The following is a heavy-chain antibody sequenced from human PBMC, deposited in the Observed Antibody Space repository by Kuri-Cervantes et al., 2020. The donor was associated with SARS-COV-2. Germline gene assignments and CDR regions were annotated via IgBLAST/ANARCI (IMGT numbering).Heavy chain of an antibody. D-gene: IGHD6-19*01. V-gene: IGHV5-10-1*01. CDR3: ARQLPVAGTGQGY. CDR2: IDPRDSYT. Sequence: GESLKISCQGSGYSFTDYWITWVRRVPGRGLEWMGRIDPRDSYTNYSPSFRGHVTMSVDKSTSTAYLQWTSLKASDTAIYYCARQLPVAGTGQGYWGQGTLVTVSS. CDR1: GYSFTDYW. J-gene: IGHJ4*02.